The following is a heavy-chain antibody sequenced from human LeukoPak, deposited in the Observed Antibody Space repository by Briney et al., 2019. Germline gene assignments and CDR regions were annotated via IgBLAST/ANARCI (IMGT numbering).Heavy chain of an antibody. V-gene: IGHV4-59*12. CDR3: ARGSITVVPASDI. Sequence: SETLSLTCTVSGGSISTYYWSWIRQPPGKGLEWIGCVYYSGSTNYNPSLKSRGTMSVDTSKNQFSLKLSSVTAADTAVYHCARGSITVVPASDIWGQGTMVTVSS. J-gene: IGHJ3*02. CDR1: GGSISTYY. CDR2: VYYSGST. D-gene: IGHD4-23*01.